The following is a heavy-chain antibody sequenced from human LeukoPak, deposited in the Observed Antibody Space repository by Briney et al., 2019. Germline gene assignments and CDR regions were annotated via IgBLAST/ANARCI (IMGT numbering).Heavy chain of an antibody. CDR1: GFTFSDYY. Sequence: GGSLRLSCAASGFTFSDYYMSWIRQAPGKGLEWVSYISSRGSTIYYADSVKGRFTISRDNAKNSLYLQMNSLRAEDTAVYYCAKDLRLTVDAFDIWGQGTMVTVSS. V-gene: IGHV3-11*01. J-gene: IGHJ3*02. CDR2: ISSRGSTI. D-gene: IGHD4/OR15-4a*01. CDR3: AKDLRLTVDAFDI.